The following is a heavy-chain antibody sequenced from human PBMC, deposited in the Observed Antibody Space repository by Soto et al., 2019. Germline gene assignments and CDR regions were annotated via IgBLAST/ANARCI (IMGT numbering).Heavy chain of an antibody. D-gene: IGHD1-1*01. CDR1: GGSMINISDY. CDR2: ILYSGNS. J-gene: IGHJ4*02. CDR3: ARRLLEVPGSQGYVDF. V-gene: IGHV4-39*01. Sequence: PSETLSLTCTVSGGSMINISDYWGWIRQPPGKGLEWIASILYSGNSFYNPSLKSRVTISVDTSKNQFSLKLTSVTAADTGVYYCARRLLEVPGSQGYVDFWGQGTLVTVSS.